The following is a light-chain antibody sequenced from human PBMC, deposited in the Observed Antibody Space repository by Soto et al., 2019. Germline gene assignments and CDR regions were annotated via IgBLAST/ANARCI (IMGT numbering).Light chain of an antibody. CDR2: NSY. CDR3: QSYDNTLRASL. CDR1: SSNIGSGYN. J-gene: IGLJ3*02. V-gene: IGLV1-40*01. Sequence: SALTQPPSVSGAPGQRVTISCTGRSSNIGSGYNVPWYQHVVGTAPKLLIYNSYNRPSGVPDRFSGSKSGSSASLAITGLQADDEADYYCQSYDNTLRASLFGGGTQLTVL.